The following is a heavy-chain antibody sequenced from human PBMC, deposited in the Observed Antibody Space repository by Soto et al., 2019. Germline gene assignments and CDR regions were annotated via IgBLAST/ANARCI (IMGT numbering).Heavy chain of an antibody. Sequence: GESLKISCKGSGYNFAGYWIAWVRQMPGKGLELMGIIYPSDSDTRYRPSFQGQVTISADKSISSAYLQWSSLRASDTAMYYCARGGVSTPTFDYWGQGTPVTVS. V-gene: IGHV5-51*01. CDR2: IYPSDSDT. CDR3: ARGGVSTPTFDY. J-gene: IGHJ4*02. CDR1: GYNFAGYW. D-gene: IGHD3-3*01.